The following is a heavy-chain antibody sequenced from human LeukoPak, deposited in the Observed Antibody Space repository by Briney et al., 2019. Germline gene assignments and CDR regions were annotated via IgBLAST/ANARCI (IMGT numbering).Heavy chain of an antibody. CDR2: ISVYNGNT. V-gene: IGHV1-18*01. CDR3: ARVFIAAAGDYYYYYMYV. D-gene: IGHD6-13*01. CDR1: GYTFISYG. Sequence: ASVKLSCKASGYTFISYGMSWVRQAPGQGLDWMGWISVYNGNTNYAQKLQGRVTMTTDTSTRTAYMELRSLRSDDTAVYYCARVFIAAAGDYYYYYMYVWGKGTTVTVSS. J-gene: IGHJ6*03.